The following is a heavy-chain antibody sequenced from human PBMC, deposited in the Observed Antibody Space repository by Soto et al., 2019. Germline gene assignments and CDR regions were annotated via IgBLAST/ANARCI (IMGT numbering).Heavy chain of an antibody. D-gene: IGHD7-27*01. V-gene: IGHV3-48*03. CDR2: ISTTGGHV. CDR1: GFLFRNYE. J-gene: IGHJ4*02. CDR3: VSQPHWARPFES. Sequence: EVRLVESGGDLVKSGGSMRLSCVGAGFLFRNYEMNWVRQAPGKGLEWLAHISTTGGHVSESDAVKGPFTISRDNTQHTLYLQMNSLRTEDRGGYYCVSQPHWARPFESWGQGPLVKVSS.